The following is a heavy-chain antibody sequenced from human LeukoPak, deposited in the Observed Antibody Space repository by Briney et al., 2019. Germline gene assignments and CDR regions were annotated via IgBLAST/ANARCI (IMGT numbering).Heavy chain of an antibody. CDR1: GFTFDSYE. CDR3: ARDFSNYLWADY. V-gene: IGHV3-48*03. Sequence: GGSLRLSCAASGFTFDSYEMNWVRQAPGKGLEWLSYISSSGSTIFYADSVKGRFTISRDNAKKSLYLQMSSLSAEDTGVYYCARDFSNYLWADYWGQGTLVTVSS. CDR2: ISSSGSTI. J-gene: IGHJ4*02. D-gene: IGHD3-16*01.